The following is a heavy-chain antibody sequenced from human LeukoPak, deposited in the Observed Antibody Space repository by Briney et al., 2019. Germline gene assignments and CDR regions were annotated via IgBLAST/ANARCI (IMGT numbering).Heavy chain of an antibody. J-gene: IGHJ3*02. D-gene: IGHD2-21*02. V-gene: IGHV1-8*01. CDR1: GYTVTSYD. CDR3: ARDRGGDQDAFDI. Sequence: ASVKVSCKASGYTVTSYDINWVRQAPGQGLEWMGWMNTNSGNTGYAQKFQGRVTMTRNTSISTAYMELSSLRSEDTAVYYCARDRGGDQDAFDIWGQGTMVTVSS. CDR2: MNTNSGNT.